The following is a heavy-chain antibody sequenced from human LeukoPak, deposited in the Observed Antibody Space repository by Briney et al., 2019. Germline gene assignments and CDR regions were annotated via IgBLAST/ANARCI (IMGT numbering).Heavy chain of an antibody. V-gene: IGHV3-33*08. CDR2: IWYDGSNK. D-gene: IGHD6-13*01. CDR1: GFTFSTYS. J-gene: IGHJ4*02. CDR3: ARDEIAAAGTPRFLDY. Sequence: GGSLRLSCTASGFTFSTYSMNWVRQAPGKGLEWVAVIWYDGSNKYYADSVKGRFTISRDNSKNTLYLQMNSLRAEDTAVYYCARDEIAAAGTPRFLDYWGQGTLVTVSS.